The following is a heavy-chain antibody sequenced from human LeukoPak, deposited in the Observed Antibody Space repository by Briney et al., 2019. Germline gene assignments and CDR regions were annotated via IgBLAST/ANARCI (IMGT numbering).Heavy chain of an antibody. D-gene: IGHD4-17*01. CDR3: ARWGGDYSAFDI. CDR2: IWYDGSKK. Sequence: GGSLRLSCAASGFTFSGYGMHWVRQAPGKGLEWVAVIWYDGSKKYHADPVKGRFTISRDNSKNTLYLQMNSLRAEGTAVYYCARWGGDYSAFDIWGQGTMVTVSS. J-gene: IGHJ3*02. CDR1: GFTFSGYG. V-gene: IGHV3-33*01.